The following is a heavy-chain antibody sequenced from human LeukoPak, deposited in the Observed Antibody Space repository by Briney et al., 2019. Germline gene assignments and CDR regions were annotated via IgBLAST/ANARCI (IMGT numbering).Heavy chain of an antibody. CDR3: ARDQGYYYDSSDYYDY. CDR1: GFTFSSYA. J-gene: IGHJ4*02. Sequence: PGRSLRLSCAASGFTFSSYAMHWVRQAPGKGLEWVAVISYDGSNKYYADSVKGRFTISRDNSKNTLYLQMNSLRAEDTAVYYCARDQGYYYDSSDYYDYWGQGTLVTVSS. D-gene: IGHD3-22*01. V-gene: IGHV3-30-3*01. CDR2: ISYDGSNK.